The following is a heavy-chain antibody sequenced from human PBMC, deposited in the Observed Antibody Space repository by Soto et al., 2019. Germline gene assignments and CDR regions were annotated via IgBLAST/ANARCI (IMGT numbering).Heavy chain of an antibody. D-gene: IGHD5-18*01. Sequence: QVQLVQSGAEVKKPGSSVKVSCKASGGTFNNYAISWVRQAPGQGLEWMGGIIPMSGIAKYAQKFQGRVTITADESTSTAYMELTSLRSEDTAVYYCARDREYRYGSVVYYCGMDVWGQGTTVTVSS. V-gene: IGHV1-69*12. CDR1: GGTFNNYA. CDR3: ARDREYRYGSVVYYCGMDV. J-gene: IGHJ6*02. CDR2: IIPMSGIA.